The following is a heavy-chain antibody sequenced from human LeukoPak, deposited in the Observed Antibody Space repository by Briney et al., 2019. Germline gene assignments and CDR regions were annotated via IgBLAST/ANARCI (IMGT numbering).Heavy chain of an antibody. J-gene: IGHJ4*02. Sequence: SETLSLTCTVSGGSISSSSYYWGWIRQPPGKGLEWIGSIYHSGSTYYNPSLKSRVTISVDRSKNQFSLKLSSVTAADTAVYYCARLYYYDSSGYLDYWGQGTLVTVSS. CDR2: IYHSGST. V-gene: IGHV4-39*07. D-gene: IGHD3-22*01. CDR1: GGSISSSSYY. CDR3: ARLYYYDSSGYLDY.